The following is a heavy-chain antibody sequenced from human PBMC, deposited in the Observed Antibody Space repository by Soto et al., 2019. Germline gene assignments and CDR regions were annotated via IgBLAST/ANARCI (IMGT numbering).Heavy chain of an antibody. V-gene: IGHV3-20*04. J-gene: IGHJ4*02. CDR3: ARALGDPDYSNYILAPHFDY. Sequence: GGSLRLSCAASGFTFDDYGMSWVRQAPGKGLEWVSGINWNGGSTGYADSVKGRFTISRDNAKNSLYLQMNSLRAEDTALYYCARALGDPDYSNYILAPHFDYWGQGTLVTVSS. CDR1: GFTFDDYG. CDR2: INWNGGST. D-gene: IGHD4-4*01.